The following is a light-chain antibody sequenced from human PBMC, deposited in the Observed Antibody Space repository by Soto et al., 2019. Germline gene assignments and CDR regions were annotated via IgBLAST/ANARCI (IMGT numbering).Light chain of an antibody. Sequence: MTQSPSSLSASVGDRVTITCRASHAISNYLAWYQQKPGKLPKLLISAASSLESGVPSRFSGSGSGTDFTLTISTLQPEDVGTYYCQKYYSPPFTFSPGTKVDIK. CDR1: HAISNY. V-gene: IGKV1-27*01. CDR3: QKYYSPPFT. CDR2: AAS. J-gene: IGKJ3*01.